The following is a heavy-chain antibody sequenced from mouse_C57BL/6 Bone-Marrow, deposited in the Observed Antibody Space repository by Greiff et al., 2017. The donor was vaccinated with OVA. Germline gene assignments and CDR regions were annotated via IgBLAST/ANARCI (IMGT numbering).Heavy chain of an antibody. V-gene: IGHV1-5*01. Sequence: VQLQQSGTVLARPGASVKMSCKTSGYTFTSYWMHWVKQRPGQGLEWIGAIYPGNSDTSYNQKFKGKAKLTAVTSASTAYMGLSSLTNEDSAVYYCTRSSDGYPYYYAMDYWGQGTSVTVSS. D-gene: IGHD2-3*01. J-gene: IGHJ4*01. CDR1: GYTFTSYW. CDR3: TRSSDGYPYYYAMDY. CDR2: IYPGNSDT.